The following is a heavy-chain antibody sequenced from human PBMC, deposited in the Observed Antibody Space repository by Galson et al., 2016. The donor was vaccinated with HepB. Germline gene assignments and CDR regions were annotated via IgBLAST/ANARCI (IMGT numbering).Heavy chain of an antibody. CDR3: AKEGRQYGDYDFDH. J-gene: IGHJ4*02. CDR1: GFTFSNFG. V-gene: IGHV3-7*01. Sequence: SLRLSCAASGFTFSNFGMNWVRQAPGKGLEWVANIRGDGTEEFYVDSVKGRFTISRDNSKNTLYLQMNSLRAEDTAVYYCAKEGRQYGDYDFDHWGQGTLVTVSS. CDR2: IRGDGTEE. D-gene: IGHD4-17*01.